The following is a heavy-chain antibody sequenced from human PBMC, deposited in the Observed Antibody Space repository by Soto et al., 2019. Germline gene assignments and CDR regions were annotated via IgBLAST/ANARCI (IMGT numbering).Heavy chain of an antibody. D-gene: IGHD6-25*01. V-gene: IGHV4-31*03. CDR2: IYYSGST. Sequence: TLSLTCSVSGGSISSVGHYWTWIRQQSGKGLEWIGYIYYSGSTDYNPSLKSRVTISVDRSKNQFSLNLSSVTAADTAIYYCARESGGYDSSTRYGLDVWGQGTTVTVSS. CDR1: GGSISSVGHY. J-gene: IGHJ6*02. CDR3: ARESGGYDSSTRYGLDV.